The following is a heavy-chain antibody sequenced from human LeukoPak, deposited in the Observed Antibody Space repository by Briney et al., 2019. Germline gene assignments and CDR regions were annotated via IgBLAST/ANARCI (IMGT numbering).Heavy chain of an antibody. CDR2: IIPIFGTA. J-gene: IGHJ4*02. D-gene: IGHD3-3*01. Sequence: SVKVSCKASGGTFSSYAISWVRQAPGQGLEWMGRIIPIFGTANYAQKFQGKVTITTDESTSTAYMELSSLRSEDTAVYYCAREVGDFWSGYYTTFDYWGQGTLVTVSS. V-gene: IGHV1-69*05. CDR3: AREVGDFWSGYYTTFDY. CDR1: GGTFSSYA.